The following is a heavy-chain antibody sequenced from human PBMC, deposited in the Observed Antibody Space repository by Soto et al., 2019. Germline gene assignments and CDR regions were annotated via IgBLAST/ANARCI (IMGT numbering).Heavy chain of an antibody. D-gene: IGHD6-6*01. J-gene: IGHJ6*03. CDR3: ARVGGSSWGNYYYMDV. CDR1: GGSISSYY. Sequence: SETLSLTCTVSGGSISSYYWSWIRQPPGKGLGWIGYIYYSGSTNYNPSLKSRVTISVDTSKNQFSLKLSSVTAADTAVYYCARVGGSSWGNYYYMDVWGKGTTVTVSS. V-gene: IGHV4-59*01. CDR2: IYYSGST.